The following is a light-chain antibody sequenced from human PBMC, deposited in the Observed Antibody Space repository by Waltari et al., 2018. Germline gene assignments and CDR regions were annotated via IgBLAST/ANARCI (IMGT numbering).Light chain of an antibody. CDR3: CSYAGSNSWV. J-gene: IGLJ3*02. V-gene: IGLV2-23*01. Sequence: QSALTQPASVSGFPGQSITISCSGTGSDVGRSSLVSWYQKQPGKAPKLIIYEGSERPSGVSSRFSGAKSGDTASLTISGLQPEDEADYYCCSYAGSNSWVFGGGTKLTVL. CDR2: EGS. CDR1: GSDVGRSSL.